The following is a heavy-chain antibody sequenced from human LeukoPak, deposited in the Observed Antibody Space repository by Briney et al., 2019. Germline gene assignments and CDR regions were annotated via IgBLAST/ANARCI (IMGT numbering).Heavy chain of an antibody. CDR1: GFTFSSYA. J-gene: IGHJ4*02. Sequence: PGGSLRLSCSASGFTFSSYAMHWVRQAPGKGLEYVSAISSNGGSTYYADSVKGRFTISRDNSKNTLYLQMSSLRAEDTAVYYCVSRGGTVVVIFDYWGQGTLFTVSS. CDR3: VSRGGTVVVIFDY. CDR2: ISSNGGST. D-gene: IGHD3-22*01. V-gene: IGHV3-64D*06.